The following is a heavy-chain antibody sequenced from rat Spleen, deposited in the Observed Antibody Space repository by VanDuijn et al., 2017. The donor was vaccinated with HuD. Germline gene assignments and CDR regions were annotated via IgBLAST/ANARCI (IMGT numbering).Heavy chain of an antibody. CDR3: TKDQTYYGLFDC. J-gene: IGHJ2*01. D-gene: IGHD1-9*01. CDR2: ISYDGSST. V-gene: IGHV5-29*01. Sequence: EVQVLESGGGLVQPGRSLKLSCAASGFTFSNYGMAWVCQTPTKGLEWVASISYDGSSTYYPDSVKGRFTISRDNAKSTLYLQMNSLRSEDTATYYCTKDQTYYGLFDCWGQGVMVTVSS. CDR1: GFTFSNYG.